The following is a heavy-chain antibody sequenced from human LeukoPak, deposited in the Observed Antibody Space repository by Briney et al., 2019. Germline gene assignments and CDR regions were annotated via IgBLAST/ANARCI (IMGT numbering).Heavy chain of an antibody. J-gene: IGHJ4*02. CDR2: IIPTLGIA. V-gene: IGHV1-69*04. D-gene: IGHD6-19*01. CDR3: ARDQFSSGCDY. CDR1: GGTFSSYA. Sequence: ASVKVSCKASGGTFSSYAISWVRQAPGQGLEWMGRIIPTLGIANYAQKFQGRVTITADKSTSTAYMELSSLRSEDTAVYYCARDQFSSGCDYWGQGTLVTVSS.